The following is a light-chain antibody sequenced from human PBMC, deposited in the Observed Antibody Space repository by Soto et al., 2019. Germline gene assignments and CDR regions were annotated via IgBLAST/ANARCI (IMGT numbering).Light chain of an antibody. CDR1: QSISDY. J-gene: IGKJ1*01. CDR3: QQSYNAPPWT. Sequence: DIQMTQSPSSLSASVGDRVTITCRASQSISDYLNWYQQKPGKAPKLLIYAASSLQSGVPSRFSGSGSGTDFTLTISSLQPEDFATYYCQQSYNAPPWTFGQGTKVDIK. CDR2: AAS. V-gene: IGKV1-39*01.